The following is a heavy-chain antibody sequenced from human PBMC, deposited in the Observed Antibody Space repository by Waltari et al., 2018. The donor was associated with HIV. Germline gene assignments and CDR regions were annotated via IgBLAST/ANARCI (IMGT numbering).Heavy chain of an antibody. J-gene: IGHJ6*02. CDR3: ARAPTISGLLSDYHYAMDV. D-gene: IGHD3-22*01. CDR2: IYYSGST. Sequence: QVQLQESGPGRVKPSQTLSLTCTVSGGSISSGGSSWGWIRQHPGKGLEWIGYIYYSGSTYYNPSLKSRITISVDTSKNQFSLKLSSVTAADTAVYYCARAPTISGLLSDYHYAMDVWGQGTTVTVSS. V-gene: IGHV4-31*03. CDR1: GGSISSGGSS.